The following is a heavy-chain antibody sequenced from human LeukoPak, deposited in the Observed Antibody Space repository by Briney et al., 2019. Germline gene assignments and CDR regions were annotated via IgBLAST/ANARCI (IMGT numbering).Heavy chain of an antibody. CDR3: ASRSHKTIVGADTREVGDY. CDR1: GGSLIDYR. V-gene: IGHV4-34*01. Sequence: SETLSLTCAVYGGSLIDYRWTWIRQSPGKGPEWIGDITDDGTPNSNPPLSSRLSMSVDTSKNQFSLRLTSVTAEDTAVYYCASRSHKTIVGADTREVGDYWGQGTLVTVSS. J-gene: IGHJ4*02. CDR2: ITDDGTP. D-gene: IGHD6-19*01.